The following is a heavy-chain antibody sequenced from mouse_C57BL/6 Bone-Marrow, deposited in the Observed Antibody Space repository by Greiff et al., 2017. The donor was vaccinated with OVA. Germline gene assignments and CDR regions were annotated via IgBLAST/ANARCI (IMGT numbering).Heavy chain of an antibody. Sequence: EVKLMESGGDLVKPGGSLKLSCAASGFTFSSYGMSWVRQTPDKRLEWVATISSGGSYTYYPDSVKGRFTISRDNAKNTLYLQMSMLKAEDTAMYYCARQGRGDFDNWGQGTTLTVSS. J-gene: IGHJ2*01. CDR1: GFTFSSYG. CDR3: ARQGRGDFDN. CDR2: ISSGGSYT. V-gene: IGHV5-6*01.